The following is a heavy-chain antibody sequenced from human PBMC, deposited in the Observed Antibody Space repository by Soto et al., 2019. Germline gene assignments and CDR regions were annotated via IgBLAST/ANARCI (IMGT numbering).Heavy chain of an antibody. CDR2: FSAGGRT. J-gene: IGHJ4*02. CDR1: GFSFSNYA. V-gene: IGHV3-23*01. Sequence: EVQLLESGGALVQPGGSLRLSCAASGFSFSNYALSWVRQAPGKGLEWVSTFSAGGRTYYADSAKGRFTIARDSSHITVHLQISILRPEDTAVYYCAKESMPEHYGDTLFDYWGQGTRVTVSS. CDR3: AKESMPEHYGDTLFDY. D-gene: IGHD4-17*01.